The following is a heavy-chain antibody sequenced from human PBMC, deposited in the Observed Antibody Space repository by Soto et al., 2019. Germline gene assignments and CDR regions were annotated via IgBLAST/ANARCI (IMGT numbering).Heavy chain of an antibody. Sequence: ASVKVSCKASGYTFTGYGISWVRQAPGQGLEWMGWISAYNGNTDYAQKLQGRVTMTTDTSTSTAYMELRSLRSDDTAVYYCARDRGGDILTGYYTGGAFDIWGQGTMVTVSS. CDR2: ISAYNGNT. D-gene: IGHD3-9*01. CDR3: ARDRGGDILTGYYTGGAFDI. J-gene: IGHJ3*02. CDR1: GYTFTGYG. V-gene: IGHV1-18*04.